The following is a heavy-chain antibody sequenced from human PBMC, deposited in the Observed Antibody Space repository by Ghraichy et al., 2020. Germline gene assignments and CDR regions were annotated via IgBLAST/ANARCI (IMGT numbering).Heavy chain of an antibody. V-gene: IGHV3-21*01. D-gene: IGHD5-12*01. CDR1: QFTLRSYR. J-gene: IGHJ3*02. CDR2: IRSSSSYI. CDR3: ARDRSAGLRSPDAFDI. Sequence: GGSLRLSCAASQFTLRSYRMNWVRQAPGKRLEWVSSIRSSSSYIYYADSVKGRLTISRDNAKNSLYLQMNSLRAEDTAVYYCARDRSAGLRSPDAFDIWGPGTLVTVSS.